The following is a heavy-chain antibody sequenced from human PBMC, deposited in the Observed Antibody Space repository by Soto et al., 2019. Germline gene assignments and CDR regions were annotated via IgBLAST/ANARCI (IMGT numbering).Heavy chain of an antibody. D-gene: IGHD6-25*01. CDR3: ARVPFGSGGDY. CDR1: GGSIGSSDYY. V-gene: IGHV4-39*02. J-gene: IGHJ4*02. CDR2: LYSGGST. Sequence: QLQLQESGPGLVKPSETLSLTCTVSGGSIGSSDYYWAWIRQPPGKGLEWIGTLYSGGSTYSNPSLQRRVSISVDTSMNDFSLRLRSVTAADTAVYYCARVPFGSGGDYWGQGILVTVSA.